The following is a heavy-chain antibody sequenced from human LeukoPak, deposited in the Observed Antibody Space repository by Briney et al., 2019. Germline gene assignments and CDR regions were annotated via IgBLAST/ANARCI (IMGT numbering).Heavy chain of an antibody. V-gene: IGHV4-39*01. D-gene: IGHD6-19*01. CDR1: GGSISSSSYY. CDR3: ARRPIAVAGKGNWFDP. J-gene: IGHJ5*02. CDR2: IYYSGST. Sequence: SETLSLTCTVSGGSISSSSYYWGWIRQPPGKGLEWIGSIYYSGSTHYNPSLKSRVTISVDTSKNQFSLKLSSVTAADTAVYYCARRPIAVAGKGNWFDPWGQGTLVTVSS.